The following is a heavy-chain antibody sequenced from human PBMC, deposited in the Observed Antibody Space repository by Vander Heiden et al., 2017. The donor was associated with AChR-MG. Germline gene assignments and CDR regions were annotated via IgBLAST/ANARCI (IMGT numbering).Heavy chain of an antibody. CDR1: GYTLTTKA. Sequence: QVQLEQSGSEAKNPGASVKISCKASGYTLTTKAINWVRQAPGQGLEWMGWINTDTRNPTYAQGFTGRIVFSLDTSVSTAYLHINTLKPEDTAVYYCARGIGYCSGGRCYGDYWGQGTLVTVSS. CDR3: ARGIGYCSGGRCYGDY. V-gene: IGHV7-4-1*02. CDR2: INTDTRNP. D-gene: IGHD2-15*01. J-gene: IGHJ4*02.